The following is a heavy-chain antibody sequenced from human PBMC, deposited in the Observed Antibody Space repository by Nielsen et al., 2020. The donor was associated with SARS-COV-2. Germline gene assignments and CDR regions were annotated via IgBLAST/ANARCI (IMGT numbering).Heavy chain of an antibody. CDR3: AKDIGEDYGDYGNAFDI. J-gene: IGHJ3*02. Sequence: SLKISCAASGFTFSSYAMHWVRQAPGKGLEWVSGISWNSGSIGYADSVKGRFTISRDNAKNSLYLQINSLRAEDTALYYCAKDIGEDYGDYGNAFDIWGQGTMVTVSS. CDR2: ISWNSGSI. D-gene: IGHD4-17*01. V-gene: IGHV3-9*01. CDR1: GFTFSSYA.